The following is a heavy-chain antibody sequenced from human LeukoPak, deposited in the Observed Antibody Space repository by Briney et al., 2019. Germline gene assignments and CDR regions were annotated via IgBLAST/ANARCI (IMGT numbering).Heavy chain of an antibody. CDR2: INPSGGNT. D-gene: IGHD5-12*01. CDR1: GYTCTSYY. J-gene: IGHJ3*02. CDR3: ARDLFRGYDGTYAFDI. V-gene: IGHV1-46*01. Sequence: ASVKVSCKASGYTCTSYYMHWVRQAPGQGLEWMAIINPSGGNTRYAQKFQGRVTMTRDTSTSTVYMELSSLRSDDTAVYYCARDLFRGYDGTYAFDIWGQGTMVTVSS.